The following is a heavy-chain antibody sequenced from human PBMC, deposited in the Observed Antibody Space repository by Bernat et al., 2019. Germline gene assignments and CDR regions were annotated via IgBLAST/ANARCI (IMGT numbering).Heavy chain of an antibody. Sequence: QVQLVESGGGVVQPGRSLRLSCAASGFTFSSYAMHWVRQAPGKGLEWVAVISYDGSNKYYADSVKGRFTISRDNSKNTLYLQMNSLRAEDTAVYYCARDKTGPERFGDPVTHHYYYYYGMDVWGQGTTVTVSS. D-gene: IGHD3-10*01. CDR2: ISYDGSNK. V-gene: IGHV3-30-3*01. CDR1: GFTFSSYA. J-gene: IGHJ6*02. CDR3: ARDKTGPERFGDPVTHHYYYYYGMDV.